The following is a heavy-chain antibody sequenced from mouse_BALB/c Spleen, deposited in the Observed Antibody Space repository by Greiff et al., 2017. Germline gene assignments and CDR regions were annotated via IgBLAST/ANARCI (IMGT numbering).Heavy chain of an antibody. CDR3: ARRGLTGPYFDY. V-gene: IGHV1-4*01. J-gene: IGHJ2*01. CDR1: GYTFTSYT. D-gene: IGHD4-1*01. CDR2: INPSSGYT. Sequence: QVQLKQSGAELARPGASVKMSCKASGYTFTSYTMHWVKQRPGQGLEWIGYINPSSGYTNYNQKFKDKATLTADKSSSTAYMQLSSLTSEDSAVYYCARRGLTGPYFDYWGQGTTLTVSS.